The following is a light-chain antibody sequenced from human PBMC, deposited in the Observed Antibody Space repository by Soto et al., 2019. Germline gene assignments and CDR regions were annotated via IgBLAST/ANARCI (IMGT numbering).Light chain of an antibody. J-gene: IGKJ1*01. CDR1: QSVSSN. CDR2: GTS. Sequence: EMVISQAAGSMTESPGERATLSCRASQSVSSNLAWYQQKPGQAPRLLIYGTSTRATGIPARFSGSGSGTEFTLSISSLQSEDFAVYYCQQSDNWPPTFGQGTKV. V-gene: IGKV3-15*01. CDR3: QQSDNWPPT.